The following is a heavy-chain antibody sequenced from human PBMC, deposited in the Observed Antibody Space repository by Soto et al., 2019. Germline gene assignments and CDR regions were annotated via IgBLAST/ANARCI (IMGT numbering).Heavy chain of an antibody. CDR2: ISEDGSNK. J-gene: IGHJ6*02. CDR1: GFTFSTYA. Sequence: QVQLVESGGGVVQPGRSLRLSCAASGFTFSTYAMHWVRQAPGKGLEWVAVISEDGSNKYDADSVKGRFTISRDNSKNTLYLQMNSLRVEDTDVYYCARDPNGMDVWGQGTTVTVSS. CDR3: ARDPNGMDV. V-gene: IGHV3-30-3*01.